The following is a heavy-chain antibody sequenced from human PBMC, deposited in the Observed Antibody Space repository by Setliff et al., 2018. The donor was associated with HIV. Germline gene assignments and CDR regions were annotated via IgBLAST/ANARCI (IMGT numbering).Heavy chain of an antibody. J-gene: IGHJ4*02. Sequence: SETLSLTCTVSGGSISSYSWSWIRQPPGKGLEWIGVFYYSGSTDYNPSLKSRVTISVDKSKNQFSLKLSSVTAADTAVYYCATGITMAPDYWGQGSLVTVSS. D-gene: IGHD1-20*01. CDR1: GGSISSYS. V-gene: IGHV4-59*08. CDR3: ATGITMAPDY. CDR2: FYYSGST.